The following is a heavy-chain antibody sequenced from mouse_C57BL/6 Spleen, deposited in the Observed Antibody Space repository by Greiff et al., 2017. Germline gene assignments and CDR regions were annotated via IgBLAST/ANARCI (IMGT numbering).Heavy chain of an antibody. CDR2: INPNNGGT. Sequence: VQLQQSGPELVKPGASVKISCKASGYTFTDYYMNWVKQSHGKSLEWIGDINPNNGGTSYNQKFKGKATLTVDKSSSTAYMELRSLTSEDSAVYYCARSGTTVGFAYWGQGTLVTVSA. D-gene: IGHD1-1*01. V-gene: IGHV1-26*01. CDR3: ARSGTTVGFAY. CDR1: GYTFTDYY. J-gene: IGHJ3*01.